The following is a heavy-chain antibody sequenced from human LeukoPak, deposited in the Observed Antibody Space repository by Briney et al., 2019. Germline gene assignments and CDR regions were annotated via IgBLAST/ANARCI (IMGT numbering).Heavy chain of an antibody. CDR2: ITSNGGTT. V-gene: IGHV3-64D*09. CDR3: AYSTSWYLDY. CDR1: GFTFSNYP. D-gene: IGHD6-13*01. J-gene: IGHJ4*02. Sequence: GGSLRLSCSASGFTFSNYPVHWVRQAPGKGLEYASSITSNGGTTFYADSVKGRFTISRDNSKNTLYLQMSSLRPEDTADYYCAYSTSWYLDYWGQGALVTVSS.